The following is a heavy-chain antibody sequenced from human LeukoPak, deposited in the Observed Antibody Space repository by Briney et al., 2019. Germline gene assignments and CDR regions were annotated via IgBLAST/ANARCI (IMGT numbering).Heavy chain of an antibody. V-gene: IGHV4-59*01. J-gene: IGHJ4*02. D-gene: IGHD3-22*01. CDR1: GASSSSYY. Sequence: SETLSLTCTVSGASSSSYYWSWIRQSPGKGLEWIGYIYYSGSTNYNPSLKGRVTISVDTSKNQFSLKLNSVTAADTAVYYCARGGPYSSGFYWADYWGQGTLVTVSS. CDR3: ARGGPYSSGFYWADY. CDR2: IYYSGST.